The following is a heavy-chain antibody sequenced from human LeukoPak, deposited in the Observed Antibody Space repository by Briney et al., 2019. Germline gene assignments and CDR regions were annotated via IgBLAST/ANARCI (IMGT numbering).Heavy chain of an antibody. Sequence: GASVKVSCKASGYTFTSYGISWVRQAPGQGLEWMGWIGAYNGNTNYVQKFQGRVTMTTDTSTSTAYMELRSLRSDDTAVYYCARWWVQGVNWFDPWGQGTLVTVSS. CDR3: ARWWVQGVNWFDP. V-gene: IGHV1-18*01. CDR2: IGAYNGNT. D-gene: IGHD3-10*01. CDR1: GYTFTSYG. J-gene: IGHJ5*02.